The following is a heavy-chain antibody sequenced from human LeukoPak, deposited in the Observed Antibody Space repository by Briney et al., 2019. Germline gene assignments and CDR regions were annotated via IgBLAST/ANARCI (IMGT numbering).Heavy chain of an antibody. CDR3: ARDYYDSLYYYYYMDV. CDR1: GDSISSYY. J-gene: IGHJ6*03. CDR2: IYTSGST. Sequence: SETLSLTCTVSGDSISSYYWSWIRQPAGKGLEWIGRIYTSGSTNYNPSLKSRVTISVDTSKNQFSLNLNSVTAADTAVYYCARDYYDSLYYYYYMDVWGKGTTVTISS. V-gene: IGHV4-4*07. D-gene: IGHD3-22*01.